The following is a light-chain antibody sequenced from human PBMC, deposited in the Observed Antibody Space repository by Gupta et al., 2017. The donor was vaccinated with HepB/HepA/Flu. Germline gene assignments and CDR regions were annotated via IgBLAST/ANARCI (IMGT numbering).Light chain of an antibody. Sequence: DIQMTQSPSSLSASVGDRVTITCRASQSINYYLNWYQQKPGKAPKLLIYATSNSQSGVPSRFGGSGSATDFTLTISMLQPEDFATYYCQQSYTNLLTFGGGTKV. CDR1: QSINYY. J-gene: IGKJ4*01. CDR3: QQSYTNLLT. V-gene: IGKV1-39*01. CDR2: ATS.